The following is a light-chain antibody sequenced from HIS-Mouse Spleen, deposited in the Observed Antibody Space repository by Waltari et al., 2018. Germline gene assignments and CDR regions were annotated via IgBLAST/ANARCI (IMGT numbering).Light chain of an antibody. Sequence: DIQLTQSPSFLSASVGDRVTITCRASQGISSYLAWYQQKPGKAPKLLFYAASTLQSGVPSRFSGSGSGTEFTLKIRSLQPEDFATYYCQQLNSYPPTFGQGTKVEIK. J-gene: IGKJ1*01. CDR2: AAS. CDR1: QGISSY. V-gene: IGKV1-9*01. CDR3: QQLNSYPPT.